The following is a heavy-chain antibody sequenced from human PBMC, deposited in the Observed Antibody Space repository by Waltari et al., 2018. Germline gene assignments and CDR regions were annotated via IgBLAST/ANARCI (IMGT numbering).Heavy chain of an antibody. CDR2: ISGIGGST. V-gene: IGHV3-23*01. CDR3: AKGYYYDSSGYEDYFDY. CDR1: GFTFSSYA. Sequence: EVQLLESGGGLVQPGGSLRLSCAASGFTFSSYAMSWVRQAPGKGLEWVSAISGIGGSTYYADSVKGRFTISRDNSKNTLYLLMNSLRAEDTAVYYCAKGYYYDSSGYEDYFDYWGQGTLVTVSS. D-gene: IGHD3-22*01. J-gene: IGHJ4*02.